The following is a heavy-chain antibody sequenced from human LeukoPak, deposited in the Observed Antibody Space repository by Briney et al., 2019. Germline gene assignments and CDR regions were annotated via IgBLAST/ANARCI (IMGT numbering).Heavy chain of an antibody. CDR3: ARGSIAVAVDWFDP. D-gene: IGHD6-19*01. J-gene: IGHJ5*02. Sequence: ASVKVSCKASGYTFTSYAMHWVRQAPGQRLEWMGWINAGNGNTKYSQKFQGRVTITRDTSANTAYMELSSLRSEDTAVYYCARGSIAVAVDWFDPWGQGTLVTVSS. V-gene: IGHV1-3*01. CDR1: GYTFTSYA. CDR2: INAGNGNT.